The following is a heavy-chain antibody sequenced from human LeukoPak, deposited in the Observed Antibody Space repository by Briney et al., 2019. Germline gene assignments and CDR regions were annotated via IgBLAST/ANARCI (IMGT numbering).Heavy chain of an antibody. Sequence: GAPVKVSCKASSYTFINHGISWVRQAPGQGLEWMGWTSTYNTNYIQKLQGRVTMTTDTSTSTAYMELRSLRSDDTAVYYCARDLSKNYYYGSGSYYKREDYNWFDPWGQGTLVTVAS. V-gene: IGHV1-18*01. J-gene: IGHJ5*02. D-gene: IGHD3-10*01. CDR1: SYTFINHG. CDR3: ARDLSKNYYYGSGSYYKREDYNWFDP. CDR2: TSTYNT.